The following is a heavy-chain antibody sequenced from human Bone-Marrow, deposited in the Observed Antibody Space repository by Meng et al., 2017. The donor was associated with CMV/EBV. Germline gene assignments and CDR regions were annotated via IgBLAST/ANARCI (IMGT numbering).Heavy chain of an antibody. CDR2: INPNSGGT. CDR1: GYTFTAYY. J-gene: IGHJ5*02. CDR3: ARVATTRFDP. V-gene: IGHV1-2*02. D-gene: IGHD1-26*01. Sequence: ASVKVSCKASGYTFTAYYIHWVRQAPGQGLVGMGWINPNSGGTKYAQKFQGRVTMTRDTSINTAYMELMSLKSDDTAVFYSARVATTRFDPWGQGTLVTVSS.